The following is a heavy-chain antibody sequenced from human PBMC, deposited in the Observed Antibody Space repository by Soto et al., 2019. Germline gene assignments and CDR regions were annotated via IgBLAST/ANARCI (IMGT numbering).Heavy chain of an antibody. CDR2: SSYNGGT. CDR1: TDSSSFTNSY. V-gene: IGHV4-39*01. Sequence: SDTLSLTCTVSTDSSSFTNSYWGWIRQPPGKGLQWIGSSSYNGGTFYNPSLKGRVVISFDTSKKQSSLQVTSVTAADTAVYFCARHRIEVVWRGFDFWGQGSPVTVSS. D-gene: IGHD3-10*01. J-gene: IGHJ4*02. CDR3: ARHRIEVVWRGFDF.